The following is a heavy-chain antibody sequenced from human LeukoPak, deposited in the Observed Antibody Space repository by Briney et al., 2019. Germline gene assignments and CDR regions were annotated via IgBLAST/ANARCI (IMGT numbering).Heavy chain of an antibody. CDR2: IYPADSDI. D-gene: IGHD2-2*01. CDR3: ARSDCSSTSCYEYFQH. V-gene: IGHV5-51*01. CDR1: GYSINNYW. J-gene: IGHJ1*01. Sequence: ESLKISCKGSGYSINNYWIGWVRQMPGKGLEWMGIIYPADSDIRYSPSFQGQVTISADKSISTAYLQWSSLKASDTAMYYCARSDCSSTSCYEYFQHWGQGTLVTVSS.